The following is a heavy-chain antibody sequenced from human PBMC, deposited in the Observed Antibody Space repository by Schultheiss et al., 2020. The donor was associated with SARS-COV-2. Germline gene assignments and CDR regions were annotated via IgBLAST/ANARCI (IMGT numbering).Heavy chain of an antibody. J-gene: IGHJ5*02. CDR1: GGSISSYY. CDR3: ARGCGTVPKRGFWFDP. V-gene: IGHV4-4*07. D-gene: IGHD2-15*01. CDR2: IYTSGST. Sequence: SETLSLTCTVSGGSISSYYWNWIRQPPGKGLEWIGRIYTSGSTNYNPSLKSRVTMSVDTSKNQFSLKLSSVTAADTAVYYCARGCGTVPKRGFWFDPWGQGTLVTVSS.